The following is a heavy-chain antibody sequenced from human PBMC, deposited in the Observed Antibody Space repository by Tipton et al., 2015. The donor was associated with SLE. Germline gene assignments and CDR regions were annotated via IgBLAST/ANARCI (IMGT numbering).Heavy chain of an antibody. D-gene: IGHD3-3*01. CDR3: ARTSTYYDFWSGSYYYYYYMDV. CDR2: IHHGGST. Sequence: TLSLTCAVYGGSFTTYYWTWIRQPPGKGLEWIGEIHHGGSTYYNPSLKSRVTLSVDTSKNQFSLNLRSVTAADTAVYYCARTSTYYDFWSGSYYYYYYMDVWGKGTTVTVSS. CDR1: GGSFTTYY. V-gene: IGHV4-34*01. J-gene: IGHJ6*03.